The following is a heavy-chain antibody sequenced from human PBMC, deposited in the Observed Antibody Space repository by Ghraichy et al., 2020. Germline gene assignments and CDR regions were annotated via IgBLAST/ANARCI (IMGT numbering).Heavy chain of an antibody. CDR3: ARGLVNLWFGELGRMNRPPFDN. Sequence: SETLSLTCAVYGGSFSGYYWSWIRQPPGQGLEWIGEINHSGSTNYNQSLTSRVTISVDTSKNQFSLKLSSVTAADTAVYYCARGLVNLWFGELGRMNRPPFDNWGQGTLVTVSA. J-gene: IGHJ4*02. D-gene: IGHD3-10*01. CDR1: GGSFSGYY. V-gene: IGHV4-34*01. CDR2: INHSGST.